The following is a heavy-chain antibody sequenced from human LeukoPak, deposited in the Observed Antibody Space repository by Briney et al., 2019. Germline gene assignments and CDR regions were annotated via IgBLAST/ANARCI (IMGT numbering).Heavy chain of an antibody. CDR2: IYTSGST. J-gene: IGHJ4*02. CDR1: GGSISSYY. D-gene: IGHD4-23*01. Sequence: SETLSLTCTVSGGSISSYYWSWIRQPAGKGLEWIGRIYTSGSTNYNPSLKSRVTISVDTSNNQFSLRLSSVTAADTAVYYCARLVRENGNSLDYWGQGTLVTVSS. CDR3: ARLVRENGNSLDY. V-gene: IGHV4-4*07.